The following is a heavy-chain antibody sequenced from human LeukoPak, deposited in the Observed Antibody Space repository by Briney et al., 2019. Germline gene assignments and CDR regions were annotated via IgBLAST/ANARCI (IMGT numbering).Heavy chain of an antibody. V-gene: IGHV3-30*02. J-gene: IGHJ3*02. CDR2: IRYDGTGQ. CDR1: GFSFSDYG. Sequence: GGSLRLSCAASGFSFSDYGMDWVRQAPGKGLEWVSFIRYDGTGQYYADSVKGRLTISRDNSKIMLFLQLNSVIPDDTAVYYCARGNSNGFDIWGQGTMVTVSS. CDR3: ARGNSNGFDI. D-gene: IGHD1-7*01.